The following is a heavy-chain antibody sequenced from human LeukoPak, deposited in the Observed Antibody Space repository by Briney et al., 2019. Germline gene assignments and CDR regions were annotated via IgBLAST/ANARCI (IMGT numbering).Heavy chain of an antibody. V-gene: IGHV4-34*01. CDR2: INHSGST. J-gene: IGHJ4*02. CDR3: ARFMVRGVLPGYFDY. Sequence: SETLSLTCAVYGGSFSGYYWSWIRQPPGKGLEWIGEINHSGSTNYNPSLKSRVTISVDTSKNQFSLKLSSVTAADTAVYYCARFMVRGVLPGYFDYWGQGTLVTVSS. D-gene: IGHD3-10*01. CDR1: GGSFSGYY.